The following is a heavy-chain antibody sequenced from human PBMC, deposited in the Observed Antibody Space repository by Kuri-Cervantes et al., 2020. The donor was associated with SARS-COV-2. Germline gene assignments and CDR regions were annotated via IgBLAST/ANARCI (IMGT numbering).Heavy chain of an antibody. CDR2: IYHSGST. V-gene: IGHV4-38-2*01. Sequence: ESLKISCAVSGYSISSGYYWGWIRQPPGKGLEWIGSIYHSGSTHYNPSLKSRVTISVDTSKNQFSLKLSSVTAADTAVYYCARRSGYCSSTSCYFFDYWGQGTLVTVSS. CDR3: ARRSGYCSSTSCYFFDY. CDR1: GYSISSGYY. J-gene: IGHJ4*02. D-gene: IGHD2-2*01.